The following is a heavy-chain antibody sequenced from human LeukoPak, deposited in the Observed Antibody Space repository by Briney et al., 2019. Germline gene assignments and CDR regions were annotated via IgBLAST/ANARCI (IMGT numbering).Heavy chain of an antibody. Sequence: ASVKVSCKASGYTFTSYDINWVRQATGQGLEWMGWMNPNSGNTGYAQKFQGRVTMTRNTSISTAYMELSSLRSEDTAVYYCARGWRITMVRGVITPPNYWGQGTLVTVSS. D-gene: IGHD3-10*01. CDR2: MNPNSGNT. V-gene: IGHV1-8*01. CDR1: GYTFTSYD. J-gene: IGHJ4*02. CDR3: ARGWRITMVRGVITPPNY.